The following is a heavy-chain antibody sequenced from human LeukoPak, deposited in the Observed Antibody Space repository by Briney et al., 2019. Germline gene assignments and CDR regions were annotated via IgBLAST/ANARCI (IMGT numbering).Heavy chain of an antibody. CDR1: GGTISSYY. CDR3: ARHSGTSPHYFDY. CDR2: IYYTGST. J-gene: IGHJ4*02. D-gene: IGHD1-26*01. Sequence: SETLSLTCTVSGGTISSYYWSWIRQPPGRGLEWIGFIYYTGSTHYNPSLKSRVTMSVDTSNNQFSLKLSSVTAADTAIYYCARHSGTSPHYFDYWGQGTLVTVSS. V-gene: IGHV4-59*08.